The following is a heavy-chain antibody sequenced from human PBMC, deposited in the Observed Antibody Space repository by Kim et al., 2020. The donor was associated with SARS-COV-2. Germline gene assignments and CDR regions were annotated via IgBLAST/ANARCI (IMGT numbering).Heavy chain of an antibody. D-gene: IGHD1-26*01. V-gene: IGHV3-48*01. CDR1: GFPFSTYS. CDR2: IATITNNV. CDR3: AKYRGGSSKDFDY. J-gene: IGHJ4*02. Sequence: GGSLRLSCAASGFPFSTYSMHWVRQAPGKGLEWISYIATITNNVNTADSVKGRFTISRDNARNLLYLQMNSLRAEDTAVYYCAKYRGGSSKDFDYWGQGTLVTVSS.